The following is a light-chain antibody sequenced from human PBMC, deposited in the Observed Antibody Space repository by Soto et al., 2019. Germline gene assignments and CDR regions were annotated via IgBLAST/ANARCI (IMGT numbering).Light chain of an antibody. CDR3: QQRSNWPRT. Sequence: EIVLTQSPATLSLSPGERATLSCRASQSVRSYLAWYQQKPGQAPRLLIYDASNRVIGIPARFSGSGSGTDFTLTISSLEPEDFAGYYWQQRSNWPRTFGQGTKVEIK. CDR2: DAS. CDR1: QSVRSY. V-gene: IGKV3-11*01. J-gene: IGKJ1*01.